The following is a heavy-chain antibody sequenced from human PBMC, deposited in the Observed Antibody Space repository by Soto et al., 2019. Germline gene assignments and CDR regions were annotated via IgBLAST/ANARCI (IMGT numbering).Heavy chain of an antibody. Sequence: QVQLVQSGAEVKKPGSSVKVSCKASGGTFSSYAISWVRQAPGQGLEWMGGIIPIFGTANYAQKFQGRVTMTADESTSTAYMELSSLRSEDTAVYYCARSDCGGDCYSYYYYYGMDVWGQGTTVTVSS. D-gene: IGHD2-21*02. CDR3: ARSDCGGDCYSYYYYYGMDV. CDR2: IIPIFGTA. J-gene: IGHJ6*02. CDR1: GGTFSSYA. V-gene: IGHV1-69*01.